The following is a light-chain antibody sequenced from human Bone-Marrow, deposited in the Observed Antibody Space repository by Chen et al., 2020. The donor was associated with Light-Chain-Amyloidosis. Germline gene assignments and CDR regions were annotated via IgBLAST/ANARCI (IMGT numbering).Light chain of an antibody. CDR3: SSYTITNTLV. CDR2: EVT. V-gene: IGLV2-14*01. J-gene: IGLJ1*01. CDR1: SSDVGGDNH. Sequence: QSALTQPASVSGSPGQSITISLTVTSSDVGGDNHVSWYQQHPDKAPKLMIYEVTNRPSWVPDRFSGSKSDNTASLTISGLQTEDEADYFCSSYTITNTLVFGSGTRVTVL.